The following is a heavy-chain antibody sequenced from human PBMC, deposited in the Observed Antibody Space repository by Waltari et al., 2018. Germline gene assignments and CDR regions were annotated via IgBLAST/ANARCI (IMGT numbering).Heavy chain of an antibody. CDR3: ATRGTYYKFDY. D-gene: IGHD1-26*01. J-gene: IGHJ4*02. V-gene: IGHV3-23*04. Sequence: EVQMVESGGDLVQPGGSLRLSCAASGFTFSSYAMSWVRQAPGEGLEWVLAISGTGGSTDYADSVKGRFTISRDNSKNTLYLQMNSLRAEDAAVYYCATRGTYYKFDYWGQGSLVTVSS. CDR1: GFTFSSYA. CDR2: ISGTGGST.